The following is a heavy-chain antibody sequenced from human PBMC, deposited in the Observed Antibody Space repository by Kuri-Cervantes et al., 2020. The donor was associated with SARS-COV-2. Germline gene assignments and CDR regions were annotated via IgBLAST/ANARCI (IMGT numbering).Heavy chain of an antibody. CDR1: GFTFDDYG. CDR2: INWNGGST. J-gene: IGHJ6*03. Sequence: GESLKISCAASGFTFDDYGMSWVRQAPGKGLEWVSGINWNGGSTGYADSVKGRFTISRDNAKNSLYLQMNSLRAEDTALYYCASLTTATQGGYYYYYMDVWGKGTTVTVSS. V-gene: IGHV3-20*04. D-gene: IGHD4-17*01. CDR3: ASLTTATQGGYYYYYMDV.